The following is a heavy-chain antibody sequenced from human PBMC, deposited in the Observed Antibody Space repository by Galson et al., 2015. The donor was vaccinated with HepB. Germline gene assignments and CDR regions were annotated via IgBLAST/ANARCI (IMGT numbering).Heavy chain of an antibody. D-gene: IGHD3-3*02. CDR3: ARCISRLGYGDYIDY. CDR1: GFTFSSYS. CDR2: ISSSSSYI. V-gene: IGHV3-21*01. J-gene: IGHJ4*02. Sequence: LRLSCAASGFTFSSYSMNWVRQAPGKGLEWVSSISSSSSYIYYADSVKGRFTISRDNAKNSLYLQMNSLRAEDTAVYYCARCISRLGYGDYIDYWGQGTLVTVSS.